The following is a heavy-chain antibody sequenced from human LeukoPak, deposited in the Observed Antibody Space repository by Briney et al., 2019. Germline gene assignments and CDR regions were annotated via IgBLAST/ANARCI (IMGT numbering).Heavy chain of an antibody. CDR1: GYSISSGYY. J-gene: IGHJ4*02. D-gene: IGHD6-19*01. CDR2: IYHSGST. Sequence: MASETLSLTCTVSGYSISSGYYWGWIRQPPGKGLEWIGSIYHSGSTYYNPSLKSRVTISVDTSKNQFSLKLSSVTAADTAVYYCARDLSRGSGWRESFDSWGQGTLVTVSS. V-gene: IGHV4-38-2*02. CDR3: ARDLSRGSGWRESFDS.